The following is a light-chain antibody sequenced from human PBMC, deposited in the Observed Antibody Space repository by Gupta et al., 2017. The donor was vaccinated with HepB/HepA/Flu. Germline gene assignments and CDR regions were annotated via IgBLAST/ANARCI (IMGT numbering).Light chain of an antibody. Sequence: DIVITQSLDPQAVSVGERANIDCKTSQNVVYYNIKDFLAWYQQKPGHPPKLLIYWASIREFGVPDRFSGSGSGTDFTLTISSLHAEDVAVYYRHQYYNTPITFGQGTRLDI. CDR2: WAS. J-gene: IGKJ5*01. V-gene: IGKV4-1*01. CDR1: QNVVYYNIKDF. CDR3: HQYYNTPIT.